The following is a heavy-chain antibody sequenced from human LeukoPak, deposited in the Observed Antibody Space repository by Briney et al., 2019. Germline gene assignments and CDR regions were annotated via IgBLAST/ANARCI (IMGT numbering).Heavy chain of an antibody. V-gene: IGHV1-18*01. D-gene: IGHD6-13*01. CDR2: ISGYNGNT. CDR1: GYTFTTYN. Sequence: ASVKVSCKASGYTFTTYNINWVRQAPGQGLEWMGWISGYNGNTNYAQKLQGRVTMTTDTSTSTAYMELRSLKSDDTAVYYCARSYSSSWYSDYWGQGTLVTVSS. J-gene: IGHJ4*02. CDR3: ARSYSSSWYSDY.